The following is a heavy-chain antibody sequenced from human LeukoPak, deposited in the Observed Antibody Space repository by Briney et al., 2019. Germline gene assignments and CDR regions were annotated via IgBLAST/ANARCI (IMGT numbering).Heavy chain of an antibody. CDR3: ARKLLLRWYFDL. CDR2: IYNSGRT. V-gene: IGHV3-66*01. CDR1: GFTVSSNY. D-gene: IGHD2-21*02. Sequence: GGSLRLSCAASGFTVSSNYMSWVRQAPGKGLEWVSAIYNSGRTYYADSVKGRFTISRDNSKNTLYLQMNSLRAEDTAVYYCARKLLLRWYFDLWGRGTLVTVSS. J-gene: IGHJ2*01.